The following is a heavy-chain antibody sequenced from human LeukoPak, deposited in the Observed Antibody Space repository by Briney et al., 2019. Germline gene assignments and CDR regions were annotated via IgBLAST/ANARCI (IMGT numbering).Heavy chain of an antibody. J-gene: IGHJ4*02. CDR1: GYTFTSYG. D-gene: IGHD2-15*01. CDR2: ISAYNGNT. Sequence: ASVKVSCKASGYTFTSYGIIWVRQAPGQGLEWMGWISAYNGNTNYAQKLQGRVTMTTDTSTSTAYMELRSLRSDDTAVYYCARVYCSGGSCYPDFDYWGQGTLVTVSS. V-gene: IGHV1-18*01. CDR3: ARVYCSGGSCYPDFDY.